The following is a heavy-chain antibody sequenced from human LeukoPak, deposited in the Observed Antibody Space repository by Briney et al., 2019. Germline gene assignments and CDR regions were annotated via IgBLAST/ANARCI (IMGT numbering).Heavy chain of an antibody. CDR2: IYHSGST. D-gene: IGHD3-10*01. J-gene: IGHJ4*02. CDR3: ARVRHYYGSGSYYPGGYYFDY. V-gene: IGHV4-30-2*01. Sequence: SETLSLTCTVSGGSVSSGSYYWSWIRQPPGKGLEWIGYIYHSGSTYYNPSLKSRVTISVDRSKNQFSLKLSSVTAADTAVYYCARVRHYYGSGSYYPGGYYFDYWGQGTLVTVSS. CDR1: GGSVSSGSYY.